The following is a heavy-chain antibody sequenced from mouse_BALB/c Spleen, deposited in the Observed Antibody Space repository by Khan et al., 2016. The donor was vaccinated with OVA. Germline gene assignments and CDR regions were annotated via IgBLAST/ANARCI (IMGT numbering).Heavy chain of an antibody. CDR1: GDSITSGY. Sequence: MQLEESGPSLVKPSQILSLTCSVTGDSITSGYWSWIRKFPGNKLEYMGYMIYSGNTYYNPSLKSRISITRHTSKNQYYLQLNSVTTEDTATYYCARSTYRYAFAYWGQGTLVTVSA. CDR2: MIYSGNT. V-gene: IGHV3-8*02. J-gene: IGHJ3*01. CDR3: ARSTYRYAFAY. D-gene: IGHD2-14*01.